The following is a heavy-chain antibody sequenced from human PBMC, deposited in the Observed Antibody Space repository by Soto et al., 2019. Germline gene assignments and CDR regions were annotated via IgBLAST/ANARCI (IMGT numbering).Heavy chain of an antibody. CDR3: ARRAAAGRSFDY. CDR1: GFTFSAYA. Sequence: SLRLSCPASGFTFSAYAMTWVRQAPGKGLEWVSVISGSGSRINYADSVRGRFTVSRDNAKNSLFLQMNSLRAEDTAVYYCARRAAAGRSFDYWGLGTLVTVSS. D-gene: IGHD6-13*01. J-gene: IGHJ4*02. CDR2: ISGSGSRI. V-gene: IGHV3-11*01.